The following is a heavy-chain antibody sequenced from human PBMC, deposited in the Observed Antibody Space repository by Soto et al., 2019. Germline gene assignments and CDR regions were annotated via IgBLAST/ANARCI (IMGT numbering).Heavy chain of an antibody. CDR3: AGRAPRGTQVDY. D-gene: IGHD1-26*01. J-gene: IGHJ4*02. V-gene: IGHV4-4*02. CDR1: GGSISSSNW. Sequence: SETLSLTCAVSGGSISSSNWWSWVRQPPGKGLEWIGEIYHSGSTNYNPSLKSRVNISVDKSKNQFSLKLSSVTAADTDVYYCAGRAPRGTQVDYWGQGTLVTVS. CDR2: IYHSGST.